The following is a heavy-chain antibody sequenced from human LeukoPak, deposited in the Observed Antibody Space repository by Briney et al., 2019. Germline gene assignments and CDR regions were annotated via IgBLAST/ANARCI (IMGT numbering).Heavy chain of an antibody. J-gene: IGHJ6*02. V-gene: IGHV1-8*01. Sequence: ASVKVSCKASGYTFTSYDINWVRQATGQGLEWMGWMNPNSGNTDYAQKFQGRVTMTRNTSISTAYMELSSLRSEDTAVYYCARGESRILYSSIFDYDGMDVWGQGTTVTVSS. CDR2: MNPNSGNT. CDR1: GYTFTSYD. CDR3: ARGESRILYSSIFDYDGMDV. D-gene: IGHD2-8*01.